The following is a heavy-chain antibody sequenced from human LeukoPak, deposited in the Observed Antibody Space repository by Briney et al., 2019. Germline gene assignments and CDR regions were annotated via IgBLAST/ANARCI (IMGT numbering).Heavy chain of an antibody. CDR2: SSAIGGST. D-gene: IGHD6-13*01. J-gene: IGHJ6*03. CDR3: AKDRSSSWYPSYMDV. Sequence: GGSLRLSCAASGFTFSYYAMIWVRQAPVKGLEWVAGSSAIGGSTYYADSLKGRFTISRDNSKNTLYLQMNSLRAEDTAVYYCAKDRSSSWYPSYMDVWGKGTSVTVSS. CDR1: GFTFSYYA. V-gene: IGHV3-23*01.